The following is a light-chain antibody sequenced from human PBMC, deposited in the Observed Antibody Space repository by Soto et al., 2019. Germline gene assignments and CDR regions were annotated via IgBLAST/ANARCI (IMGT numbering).Light chain of an antibody. V-gene: IGKV3-20*01. Sequence: EIVLKQSAGTLSLSPGERATLSCRASQSVSSSSLAWYQQKRGQAPRLLIHDASSRATGIPDRFSGSGPGTDFTLTISRLEPEDFAVYYCQQYGGSPRTFGQGTKVEIK. CDR1: QSVSSSS. J-gene: IGKJ1*01. CDR2: DAS. CDR3: QQYGGSPRT.